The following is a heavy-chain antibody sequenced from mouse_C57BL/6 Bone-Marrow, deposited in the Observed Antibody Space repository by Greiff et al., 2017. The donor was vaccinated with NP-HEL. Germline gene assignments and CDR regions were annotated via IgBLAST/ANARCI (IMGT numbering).Heavy chain of an antibody. Sequence: EVKLMESGGDLVKPGGSLKLSCAASGFTFSSYGMSWVRQTPDKRLEWVATLSSGGSYTYYPDSVKGRFTISRDNTKNTLYLQRSSLKSEDTAMYYCASPYDYDVAWFAYWGQGTLVTVSA. J-gene: IGHJ3*01. CDR3: ASPYDYDVAWFAY. CDR1: GFTFSSYG. V-gene: IGHV5-6*01. CDR2: LSSGGSYT. D-gene: IGHD2-4*01.